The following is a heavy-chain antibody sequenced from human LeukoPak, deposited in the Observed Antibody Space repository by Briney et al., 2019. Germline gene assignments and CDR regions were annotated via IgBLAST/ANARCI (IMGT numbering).Heavy chain of an antibody. CDR2: IKQDGSEK. CDR3: AKESGSYEF. Sequence: GGSLRLSCAASGFTFSSYWMSWVRQAPGKGLEWVANIKQDGSEKYYVDSVKGRFTISRDNSKNTLYLQMNSLRAEDTAVYYCAKESGSYEFWGQGTMVTVSS. CDR1: GFTFSSYW. J-gene: IGHJ3*01. D-gene: IGHD2-15*01. V-gene: IGHV3-7*03.